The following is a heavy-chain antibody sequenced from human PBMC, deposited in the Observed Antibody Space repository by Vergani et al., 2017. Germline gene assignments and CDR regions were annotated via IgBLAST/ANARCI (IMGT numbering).Heavy chain of an antibody. V-gene: IGHV4-59*01. CDR2: IYYSGST. D-gene: IGHD3-22*01. CDR3: ARETRYYYDSSGYYYRAFDI. CDR1: GGSISSYY. J-gene: IGHJ3*02. Sequence: QVQLQESGPGLVKPSETLSLTCTVSGGSISSYYWSWIRQPPGKGLEWIGYIYYSGSTNYNPSLKSRVTISVDTSKNQFSLKLSSVTAADTAVYYCARETRYYYDSSGYYYRAFDIWGQGTMVTVSS.